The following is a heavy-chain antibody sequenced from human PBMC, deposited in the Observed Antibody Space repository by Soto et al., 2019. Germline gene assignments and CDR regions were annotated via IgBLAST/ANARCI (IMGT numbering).Heavy chain of an antibody. J-gene: IGHJ3*01. CDR2: IFNDAGNE. CDR3: AKEKCTGRAPNGAYHV. V-gene: IGHV3-33*06. D-gene: IGHD2-8*02. Sequence: QVQLVESGGDVVQPGRSLRLSCAASGFTFKDCAMHWVSQAPGKGLEWVSVIFNDAGNEYYTESVKGRFTISRDNSKNTLYLQMNSLRDEDTAVYYCAKEKCTGRAPNGAYHVWGRGTRVTVSS. CDR1: GFTFKDCA.